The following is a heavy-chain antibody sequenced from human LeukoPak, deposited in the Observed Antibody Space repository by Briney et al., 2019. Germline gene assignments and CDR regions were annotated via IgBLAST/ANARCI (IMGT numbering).Heavy chain of an antibody. D-gene: IGHD6-19*01. CDR1: GFTFDDYA. V-gene: IGHV3-9*01. Sequence: SLRLSCAASGFTFDDYAMHWVRQAPGKGLEWVSGISWNSGSIGYADSVKGRFTISRDNSKTTLFLQMNSLRADDTAVYYCANFERTVAGPYNWFDPWGQGTLVTVSS. CDR3: ANFERTVAGPYNWFDP. CDR2: ISWNSGSI. J-gene: IGHJ5*02.